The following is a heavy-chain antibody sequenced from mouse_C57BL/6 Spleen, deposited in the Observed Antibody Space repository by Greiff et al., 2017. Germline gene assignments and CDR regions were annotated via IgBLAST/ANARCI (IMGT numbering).Heavy chain of an antibody. Sequence: QVQLQQPGAELVKPGASVKLSCKASGYTFTSYWMHWVKQRPGRGLEWIGRIDPNSGGTKYNEKFKSKATLTVDKPSSTAYMQLSSLTSEDSAVYYCAKSITTVVGSPYYAMDYWGQGTSVTVSS. CDR1: GYTFTSYW. J-gene: IGHJ4*01. D-gene: IGHD1-1*01. V-gene: IGHV1-72*01. CDR2: IDPNSGGT. CDR3: AKSITTVVGSPYYAMDY.